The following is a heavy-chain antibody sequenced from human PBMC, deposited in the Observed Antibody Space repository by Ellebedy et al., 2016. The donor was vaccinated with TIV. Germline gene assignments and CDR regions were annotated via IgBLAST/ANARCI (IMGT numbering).Heavy chain of an antibody. CDR3: ATEQAGGSGIEY. D-gene: IGHD3-10*01. J-gene: IGHJ4*02. V-gene: IGHV3-74*01. Sequence: GESLKISCAASGFTFSSSWVHWVRHVPGKGLVWVARINGDWSNIGYADSVKGRFTISRDNAKSTLYLQMNSLRAEDTAVYYCATEQAGGSGIEYWGQGTLVTVSS. CDR2: INGDWSNI. CDR1: GFTFSSSW.